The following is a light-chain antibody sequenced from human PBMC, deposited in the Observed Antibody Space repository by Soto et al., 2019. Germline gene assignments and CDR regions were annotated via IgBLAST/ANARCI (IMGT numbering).Light chain of an antibody. CDR2: DAS. CDR1: ESIATW. J-gene: IGKJ2*01. Sequence: DAHMTQSPSSLSASVGDRVTITCRASESIATWLAWYQQKPGQAPKLLIYDASRLESGVPSRFSGGGSGTEFTLTISGLQPEDFATYYCHQYNSYFGPGTKLEI. CDR3: HQYNSY. V-gene: IGKV1-5*01.